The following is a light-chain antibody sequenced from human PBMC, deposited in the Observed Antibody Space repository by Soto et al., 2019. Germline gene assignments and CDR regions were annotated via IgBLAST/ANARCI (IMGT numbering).Light chain of an antibody. CDR1: SSDVGSCNC. CDR3: CSSGGSPNLV. CDR2: EVN. Sequence: QSVLTQPASVSGSPGQSITISCTGTSSDVGSCNCVSWYQQHPGKAPNLMIYEVNKRPSGVSNRFSGSKSGNTASLTIAGLQAEDEADYYCCSSGGSPNLVFGGGTQLTVL. V-gene: IGLV2-23*02. J-gene: IGLJ3*02.